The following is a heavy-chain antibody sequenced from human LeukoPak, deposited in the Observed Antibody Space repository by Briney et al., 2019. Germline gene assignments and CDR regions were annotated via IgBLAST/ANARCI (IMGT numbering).Heavy chain of an antibody. CDR3: ARPFSYSSGWYYFDY. V-gene: IGHV4-39*01. CDR1: GGSISSSSYY. CDR2: IYYSGST. D-gene: IGHD6-19*01. J-gene: IGHJ4*02. Sequence: PSETLSLTCTVSGGSISSSSYYWGWIRQPPGKGLEWIGSIYYSGSTYYNPSLKSRVTISVDTSKNQFSLKLSSVTAADTAVYYCARPFSYSSGWYYFDYWGQGTLVTVSS.